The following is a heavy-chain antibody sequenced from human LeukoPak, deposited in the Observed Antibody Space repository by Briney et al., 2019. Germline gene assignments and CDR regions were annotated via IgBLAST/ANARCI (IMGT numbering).Heavy chain of an antibody. CDR3: WRHVSNVWDYYYGLDV. D-gene: IGHD7-27*01. V-gene: IGHV4-39*01. J-gene: IGHJ6*02. CDR2: IFHSGGT. CDR1: GGSISSDGVY. Sequence: SETLSLTCTVSGGSISSDGVYWGWVRQPPGKGLEWIGSIFHSGGTYYNPSLKSRVSIPVDTSKNQFSLELNSVTAADTAVYYCWRHVSNVWDYYYGLDVWGQGTTFTVSS.